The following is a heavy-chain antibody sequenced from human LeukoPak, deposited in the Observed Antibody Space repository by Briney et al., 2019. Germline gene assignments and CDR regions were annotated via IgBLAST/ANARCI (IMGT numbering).Heavy chain of an antibody. Sequence: GGSLRLSCADSGFTFNNYDVSWVRHAPGKGREWVSTISGSGGQTYYAGSVKGRFNISRENSKDTLHLLMNSLRAEDTAVYYCAKLGGPGSWGQGTLVTVSS. D-gene: IGHD1-26*01. CDR1: GFTFNNYD. CDR3: AKLGGPGS. J-gene: IGHJ4*02. V-gene: IGHV3-23*01. CDR2: ISGSGGQT.